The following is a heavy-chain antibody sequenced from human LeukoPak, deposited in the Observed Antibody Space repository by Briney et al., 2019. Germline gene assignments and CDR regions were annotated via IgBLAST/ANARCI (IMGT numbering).Heavy chain of an antibody. CDR1: GYTLTELS. V-gene: IGHV1-24*01. J-gene: IGHJ5*02. CDR2: FYPEDGET. CDR3: ATGPDTAMVNDWFDP. Sequence: ASVKVSCKVSGYTLTELSMHWVRQAPGKGLEWMGGFYPEDGETIYAQKFQGRVTMTEDTSTDTAYMELSSLRSEDTAVYYCATGPDTAMVNDWFDPWGQGTLVTVSS. D-gene: IGHD5-18*01.